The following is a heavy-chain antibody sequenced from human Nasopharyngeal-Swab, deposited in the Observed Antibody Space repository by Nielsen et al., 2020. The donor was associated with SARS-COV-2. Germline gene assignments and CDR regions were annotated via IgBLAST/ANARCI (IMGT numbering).Heavy chain of an antibody. J-gene: IGHJ6*02. D-gene: IGHD1-1*01. Sequence: SGPTLVKPTETLTLTCTVSGFSLSNTRMGVSWIRQPPGKALEWLAHIFSNDEKSYSTSLKSRLTISKDTSKSQVDLTMTNMDPVDTATYYCARIRSNHFPTDYYYYGMDVWGQGTTVTASS. CDR2: IFSNDEK. V-gene: IGHV2-26*01. CDR1: GFSLSNTRMG. CDR3: ARIRSNHFPTDYYYYGMDV.